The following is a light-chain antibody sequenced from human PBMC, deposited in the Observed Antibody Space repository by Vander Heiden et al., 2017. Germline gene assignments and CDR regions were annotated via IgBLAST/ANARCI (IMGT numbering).Light chain of an antibody. CDR1: SSDVGGYNY. J-gene: IGLJ2*01. V-gene: IGLV2-11*01. CDR2: DVT. Sequence: QSGLTQPRSVSGSPGQTVTISCSGTSSDVGGYNYVSWYQQYPGKAPKLIIYDVTKRPSGVPGRFSGSKSGDTASLTISGLRAEDEAVYSCCSYAGSHTFVLFGGGTKLIVL. CDR3: CSYAGSHTFVL.